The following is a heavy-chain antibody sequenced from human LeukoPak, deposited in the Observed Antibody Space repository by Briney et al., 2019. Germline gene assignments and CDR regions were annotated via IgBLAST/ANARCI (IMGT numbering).Heavy chain of an antibody. Sequence: GGSLRLSCVASGFTFSSYEMNWVRQAPGKGLEWVSSISSSSSYIYYADSVKGRFTISRDNAKNSLYLQMNSLRAEDTAVYYCARASPHSSGYRVVKYYYYMDVWGKGTTVTVSS. CDR3: ARASPHSSGYRVVKYYYYMDV. CDR1: GFTFSSYE. V-gene: IGHV3-21*01. CDR2: ISSSSSYI. J-gene: IGHJ6*03. D-gene: IGHD3-22*01.